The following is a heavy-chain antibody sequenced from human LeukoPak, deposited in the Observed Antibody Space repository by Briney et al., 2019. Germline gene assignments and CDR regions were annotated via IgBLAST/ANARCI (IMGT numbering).Heavy chain of an antibody. V-gene: IGHV1-8*02. D-gene: IGHD4-17*01. Sequence: ASVTVSCTASGYTFTSYDINWVRQATGQGLEWMGWTNPNSGNTGYAQKFQSRVTITRNTSISTAYMELSSLRSEDTAVYYCARVDYGDYVGYYYYMDVWGKGTTVTVSS. CDR2: TNPNSGNT. CDR3: ARVDYGDYVGYYYYMDV. J-gene: IGHJ6*03. CDR1: GYTFTSYD.